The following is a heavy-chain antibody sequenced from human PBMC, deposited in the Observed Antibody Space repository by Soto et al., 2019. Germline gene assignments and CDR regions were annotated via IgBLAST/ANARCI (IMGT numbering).Heavy chain of an antibody. D-gene: IGHD6-25*01. CDR3: ARVAAVTRGIDY. J-gene: IGHJ4*02. CDR1: GFIFSDSW. Sequence: EVQLVESGGGLVQPGGSLRLSCVASGFIFSDSWMHWVRQAPGKGLEWVARVNEYDTYTTYADSVKGRFTISRDNARNKVYLQMNSLSTDDTAVYYCARVAAVTRGIDYWGQGTLVTVSS. CDR2: VNEYDTYT. V-gene: IGHV3-74*03.